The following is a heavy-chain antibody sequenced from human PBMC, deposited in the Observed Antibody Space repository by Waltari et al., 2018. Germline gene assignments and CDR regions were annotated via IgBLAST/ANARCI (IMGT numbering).Heavy chain of an antibody. CDR2: SSSGGTNM. D-gene: IGHD3-10*01. V-gene: IGHV3-48*03. J-gene: IGHJ4*02. CDR1: GFTFSSYE. Sequence: EVQLVESGGGLVQPGGSLRLSCAASGFTFSSYEMNWVRQAPGKGLEWVSYSSSGGTNMFYAESVKGRFTISRDNAKNSRYLHMNSLRVEDTAVYYCARERSVTGKGNLDYWGQGTLVTVSS. CDR3: ARERSVTGKGNLDY.